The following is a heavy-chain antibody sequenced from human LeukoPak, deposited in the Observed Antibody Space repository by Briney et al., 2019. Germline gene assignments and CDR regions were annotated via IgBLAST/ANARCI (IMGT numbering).Heavy chain of an antibody. CDR1: GFTFSSYE. D-gene: IGHD4-17*01. CDR2: ISSSGSTI. CDR3: ARAREDYGVFDAFDI. J-gene: IGHJ3*02. Sequence: GGSLRLSCAASGFTFSSYEMNWVRQAPGKGLEWVSYISSSGSTIYYADSVKGRFTISRDNAKNSLYLQMNSLRAEDTAVYYCARAREDYGVFDAFDIWGQGTMVTVSS. V-gene: IGHV3-48*03.